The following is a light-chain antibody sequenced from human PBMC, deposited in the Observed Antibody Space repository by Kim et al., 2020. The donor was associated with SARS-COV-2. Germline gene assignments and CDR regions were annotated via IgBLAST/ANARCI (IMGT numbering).Light chain of an antibody. CDR3: QQYSGMPLT. V-gene: IGKV1-NL1*01. J-gene: IGKJ2*01. CDR2: AAS. Sequence: SASVGDRVTIPCRASQGIYNSLAWYQQKPGTAPKLLLYAASRVESGVPSRFSGSGSGTDYSLTIDSLQPEDFATYYCQQYSGMPLTFGQGTKLEI. CDR1: QGIYNS.